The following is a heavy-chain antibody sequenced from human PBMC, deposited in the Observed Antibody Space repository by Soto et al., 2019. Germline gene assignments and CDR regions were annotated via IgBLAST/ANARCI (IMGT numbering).Heavy chain of an antibody. D-gene: IGHD1-1*01. V-gene: IGHV3-9*01. Sequence: PGGSLRLSCAASGFTFDDYAMHWVRQAPGKGLEWVSGISWNSGSIGYADSVKGRFTISRDNAKNSLYLQMNSLRAEDTALYYCAKDSVRYNWNDPSFDYWGQGTLVTVSS. J-gene: IGHJ4*02. CDR2: ISWNSGSI. CDR3: AKDSVRYNWNDPSFDY. CDR1: GFTFDDYA.